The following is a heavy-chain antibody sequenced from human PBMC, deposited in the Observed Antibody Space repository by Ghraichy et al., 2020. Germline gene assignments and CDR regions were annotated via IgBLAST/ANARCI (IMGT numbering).Heavy chain of an antibody. CDR3: ARERGVHYFDY. CDR1: RGSVSSGFYY. D-gene: IGHD2-8*01. Sequence: SETLSLTCTVSRGSVSSGFYYWSWIRQPPGKGLEWIGYISYTGSTNYNPSLKSRVTISVDTSQNQFSLKLSSVTAADTAVCYCARERGVHYFDYWGQGTLVAVSS. J-gene: IGHJ4*02. CDR2: ISYTGST. V-gene: IGHV4-61*01.